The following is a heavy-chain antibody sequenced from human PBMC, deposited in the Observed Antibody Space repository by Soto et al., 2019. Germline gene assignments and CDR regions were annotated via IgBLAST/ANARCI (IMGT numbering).Heavy chain of an antibody. CDR2: IYYSGNT. CDR3: ARRDIVVVPAAMGWFDP. V-gene: IGHV4-39*01. CDR1: GGSINTRGYH. D-gene: IGHD2-2*01. J-gene: IGHJ5*02. Sequence: QLQLQESGPGLVKPSETLSLTCTVSGGSINTRGYHWGWIRQPPGKGLEWIGSIYYSGNTYYNPSLKGRVPISIDTSKNPFSLKLSSVTAADTAVYYCARRDIVVVPAAMGWFDPWGQGTRVTVSS.